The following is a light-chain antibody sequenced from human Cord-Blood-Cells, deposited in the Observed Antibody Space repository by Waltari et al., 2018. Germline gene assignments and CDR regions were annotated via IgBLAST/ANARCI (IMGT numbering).Light chain of an antibody. Sequence: QSALTQPLSASGSPGQSVTISCTGTSSDVGGYNYVSWYQQHPGKAPKLMIYEVSKRPSGVPDRCSGSKSGNTASLTVSGLQAEDEADYYCSSYAGSNNFVFGTGTKVTVL. V-gene: IGLV2-8*01. CDR1: SSDVGGYNY. J-gene: IGLJ1*01. CDR2: EVS. CDR3: SSYAGSNNFV.